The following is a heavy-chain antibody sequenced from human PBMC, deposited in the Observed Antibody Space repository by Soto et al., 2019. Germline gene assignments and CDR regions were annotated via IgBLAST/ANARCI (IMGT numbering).Heavy chain of an antibody. CDR2: FIPIFGTA. V-gene: IGHV1-69*01. CDR1: RGSFSASG. Sequence: LVQSGAEVKKPGSSVKVSCRAGRGSFSASGFSRVRQAPGQGLEWVGGFIPIFGTANYAQKFQDRVTMTADESTSTVYMELRSLRSEDTALYYCARSGYSYGPNMDWGQGTLVTVST. J-gene: IGHJ4*02. CDR3: ARSGYSYGPNMD. D-gene: IGHD5-18*01.